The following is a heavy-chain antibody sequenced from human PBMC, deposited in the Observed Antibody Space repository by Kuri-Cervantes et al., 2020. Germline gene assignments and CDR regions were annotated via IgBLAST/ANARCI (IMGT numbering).Heavy chain of an antibody. V-gene: IGHV1-18*01. D-gene: IGHD2-2*03. CDR2: ISAYNGNT. Sequence: ASVKVSCKASGGTFSRYGINWVRQAPGQGLEWMGWISAYNGNTNYAQKLQGRVTMTTDTSTSTAYMELRSLRSDDTAVYYCARVGSQGGYCSSTSCYGNWFDPWGQGTLVTVSS. CDR3: ARVGSQGGYCSSTSCYGNWFDP. J-gene: IGHJ5*02. CDR1: GGTFSRYG.